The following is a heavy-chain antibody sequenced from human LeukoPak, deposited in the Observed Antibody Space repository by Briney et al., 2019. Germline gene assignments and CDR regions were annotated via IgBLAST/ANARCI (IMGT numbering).Heavy chain of an antibody. CDR1: GFTFDDYA. CDR2: ISWNSGSI. D-gene: IGHD3-22*01. CDR3: AKDIKTYDSSGCHY. Sequence: GGSLRLSCAASGFTFDDYAMHWVRQAPWKGLEWVSGISWNSGSIGYADSVKGRFTISRDNAKNSLYLQMNSLRAEDTALYYCAKDIKTYDSSGCHYWGQGTLVTVSS. V-gene: IGHV3-9*01. J-gene: IGHJ4*02.